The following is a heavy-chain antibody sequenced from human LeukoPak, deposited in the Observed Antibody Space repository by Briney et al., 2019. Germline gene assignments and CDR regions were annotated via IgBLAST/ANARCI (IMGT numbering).Heavy chain of an antibody. D-gene: IGHD5-12*01. Sequence: SETLSLTCTVSGGSISSYYWSWIRQPAGKGLEWIGYMFYSGNTNYNPSLKSRVTISLDTSKNQFSLKLSSVTAADTAVYYCARVDAQGSGLHDYWGQGTLVTVSS. CDR1: GGSISSYY. CDR3: ARVDAQGSGLHDY. CDR2: MFYSGNT. V-gene: IGHV4-59*01. J-gene: IGHJ4*02.